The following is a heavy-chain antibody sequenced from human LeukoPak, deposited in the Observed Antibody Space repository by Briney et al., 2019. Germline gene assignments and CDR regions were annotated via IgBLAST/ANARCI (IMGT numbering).Heavy chain of an antibody. J-gene: IGHJ4*02. Sequence: SGGSLRLSCAASGFTFSNAWMSWVRQAPGKGLEWVGRIKSKTDGGTTDYAAPVKGRFTISRDDSKNTLYLQMNSLKTEDTAVYYCTTGDPDDYGDYDDGIEFDYWGQGTLVTVSS. CDR3: TTGDPDDYGDYDDGIEFDY. D-gene: IGHD4-17*01. CDR1: GFTFSNAW. CDR2: IKSKTDGGTT. V-gene: IGHV3-15*01.